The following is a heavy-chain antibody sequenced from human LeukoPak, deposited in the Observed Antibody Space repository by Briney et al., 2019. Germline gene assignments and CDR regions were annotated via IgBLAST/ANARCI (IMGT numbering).Heavy chain of an antibody. D-gene: IGHD3-3*01. J-gene: IGHJ6*04. Sequence: GGSLRLSCAASGFTFSSYSMNWVRQAPGKGLEWVSSISSSSSYIYYADSVKGRLTISRDNSKNTLYLQMNSLRAEDTAMYYCARDSIFGANVWGKGTTVTVSS. CDR2: ISSSSSYI. V-gene: IGHV3-21*01. CDR3: ARDSIFGANV. CDR1: GFTFSSYS.